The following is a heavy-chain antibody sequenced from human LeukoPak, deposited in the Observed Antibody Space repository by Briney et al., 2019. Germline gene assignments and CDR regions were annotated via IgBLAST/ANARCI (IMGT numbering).Heavy chain of an antibody. V-gene: IGHV4-39*01. CDR1: GGSISSSSYY. J-gene: IGHJ4*02. CDR3: ARLEGHYYDSSGYSYYFDY. D-gene: IGHD3-22*01. Sequence: PSETLSLTCTVSGGSISSSSYYWGWIRQPPGKGLEWIGSIYYIGSTYYNPSLKSRVTISVDTSKNQFSLKLSSVTAADTAVYYCARLEGHYYDSSGYSYYFDYWGQGTLVTVSS. CDR2: IYYIGST.